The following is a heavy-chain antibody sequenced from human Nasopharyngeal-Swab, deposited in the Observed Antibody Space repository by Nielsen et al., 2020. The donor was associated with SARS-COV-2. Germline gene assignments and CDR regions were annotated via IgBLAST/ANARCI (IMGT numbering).Heavy chain of an antibody. CDR2: TYSRSKWYN. V-gene: IGHV6-1*01. CDR1: GDSVSSSSAA. D-gene: IGHD4-17*01. J-gene: IGHJ6*03. CDR3: ARARGAYGDYYYYYYTDV. Sequence: SETLSLTCAISGDSVSSSSAAWNWIRQSPSRVLEWLGRTYSRSKWYNDYAVSVKSRITINPDTSKNQFSLHLNSVTPEDTAVYYCARARGAYGDYYYYYYTDVWGKGTTVTVSS.